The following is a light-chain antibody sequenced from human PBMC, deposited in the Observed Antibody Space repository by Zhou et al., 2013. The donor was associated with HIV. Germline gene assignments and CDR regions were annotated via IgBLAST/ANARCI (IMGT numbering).Light chain of an antibody. Sequence: EIVLTQSPGTLSLSPGERATLSCRASQSVSSSYLAWYQRKSGQAPRLLIYGASSRATGIPDRFSGSGSGTDFTLTISRLEPEDFAVYYCQQYANSPQTFGQGTKVEIK. CDR1: QSVSSSY. CDR3: QQYANSPQT. V-gene: IGKV3-20*01. CDR2: GAS. J-gene: IGKJ2*01.